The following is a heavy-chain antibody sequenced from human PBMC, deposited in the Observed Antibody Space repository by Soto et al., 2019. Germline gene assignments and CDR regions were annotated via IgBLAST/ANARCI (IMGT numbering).Heavy chain of an antibody. V-gene: IGHV4-59*01. CDR3: ARRDSRMVMGYFDY. CDR1: GGSISSYY. J-gene: IGHJ4*02. D-gene: IGHD5-18*01. Sequence: PSETLSLTCTVSGGSISSYYWSWIRQPPGKGLEWIGYIYYSGSTNYNPSLKSRVTISVDTSKNQFSLKLSSVTASDTAVYYCARRDSRMVMGYFDYWGQGTLVTVSS. CDR2: IYYSGST.